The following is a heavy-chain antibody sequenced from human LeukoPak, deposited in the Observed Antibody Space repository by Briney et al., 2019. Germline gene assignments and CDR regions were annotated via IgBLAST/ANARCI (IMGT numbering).Heavy chain of an antibody. CDR1: GFTVSSNY. CDR3: AKDEGYNYGSGSYPDY. V-gene: IGHV3-53*05. J-gene: IGHJ4*02. D-gene: IGHD3-10*01. Sequence: PGGSLRLSCAASGFTVSSNYMSWVRQAPGKGLEWVSVIYSGGSTYYADSVKGRFTITRDNSKNSLYLQMNSLRAEDTALYYCAKDEGYNYGSGSYPDYWGQGTLVNVSS. CDR2: IYSGGST.